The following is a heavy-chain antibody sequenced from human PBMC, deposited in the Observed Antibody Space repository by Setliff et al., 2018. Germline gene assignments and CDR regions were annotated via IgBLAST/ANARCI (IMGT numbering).Heavy chain of an antibody. CDR2: IIPMFDTG. CDR1: GGTFGSSA. D-gene: IGHD3-3*01. V-gene: IGHV1-69*13. CDR3: ARGRHPPWSGYPYYYMDV. Sequence: SVKVSCKASGGTFGSSALSWVRQAPGQGLEWMGGIIPMFDTGIYAEKFQGRVTLSADESTSTVYMELTRLRPEDTAIYYCARGRHPPWSGYPYYYMDVWGKGTTVTVSS. J-gene: IGHJ6*03.